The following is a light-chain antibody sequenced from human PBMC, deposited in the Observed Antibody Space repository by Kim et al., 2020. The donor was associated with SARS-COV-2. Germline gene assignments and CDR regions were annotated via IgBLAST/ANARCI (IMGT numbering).Light chain of an antibody. CDR2: GKN. J-gene: IGLJ1*01. Sequence: GQTVRITCQGGSLRNYYASWYQQKPGQAAVLVIYGKNNRPSGIPDRCSGSSSGNTASMTITGAQAEDEADYYCNSRDSSGNHLGVFGTGTKVTVL. V-gene: IGLV3-19*01. CDR3: NSRDSSGNHLGV. CDR1: SLRNYY.